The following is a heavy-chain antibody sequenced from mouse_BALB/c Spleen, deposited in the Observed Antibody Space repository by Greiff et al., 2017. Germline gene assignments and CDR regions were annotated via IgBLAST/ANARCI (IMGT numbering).Heavy chain of an antibody. Sequence: VQLQQPGAELVKPGASVKLSCKASGYTFTSYWMHWVKQRPGQGLEWIGEINPSNGRTNYNEKFKSKATLTVDKSSSTAYMQLSSLTSEDSAVYYCARGRFDYAMDYWGQGTSVTVSS. J-gene: IGHJ4*01. CDR3: ARGRFDYAMDY. CDR2: INPSNGRT. V-gene: IGHV1S81*02. CDR1: GYTFTSYW.